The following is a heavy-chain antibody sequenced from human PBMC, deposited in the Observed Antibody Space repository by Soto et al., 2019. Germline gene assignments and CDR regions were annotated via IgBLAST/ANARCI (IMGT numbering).Heavy chain of an antibody. CDR3: ARVRFGELV. V-gene: IGHV3-23*01. Sequence: EVQLLESGGCLVQPGGSLRLSCAASGLTFSSYAMSWVRQAPGKGLEWVSIIGVGGGDRYYPESVKGRFTISRDNSRDTLYLEMNSLRDEDTAVYYCARVRFGELVWGQGTLVTVSS. J-gene: IGHJ4*02. D-gene: IGHD3-10*01. CDR1: GLTFSSYA. CDR2: IGVGGGDR.